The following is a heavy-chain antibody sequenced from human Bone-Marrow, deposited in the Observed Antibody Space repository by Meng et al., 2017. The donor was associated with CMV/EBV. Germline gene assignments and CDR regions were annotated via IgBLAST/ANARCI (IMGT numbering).Heavy chain of an antibody. CDR3: ASLPNTIAARLRNWFDP. Sequence: SETLSLTCAVYGGSFSGYYWSWIRQPPGKGLEWIGEINHSGSTNYNPSLKSRVTISVDTSKNQFSLKLSSVTAADTAVYYCASLPNTIAARLRNWFDPWGQGTLVTVSS. CDR2: INHSGST. J-gene: IGHJ5*02. D-gene: IGHD6-6*01. CDR1: GGSFSGYY. V-gene: IGHV4-34*01.